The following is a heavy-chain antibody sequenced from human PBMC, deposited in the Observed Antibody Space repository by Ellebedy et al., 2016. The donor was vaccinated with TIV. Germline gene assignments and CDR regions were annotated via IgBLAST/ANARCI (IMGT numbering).Heavy chain of an antibody. J-gene: IGHJ4*02. CDR1: GFPLTSHA. V-gene: IGHV3-48*02. Sequence: GESLKISCAASGFPLTSHAMHWVRQAPGKGLEWVSHITKTGNTFYYADFVRGLFTISRDNAKNSLYLQMNSLRDENSAVYYCARDLLGDPDVDYWGQGTLVTVSS. CDR2: ITKTGNTF. CDR3: ARDLLGDPDVDY. D-gene: IGHD3-16*01.